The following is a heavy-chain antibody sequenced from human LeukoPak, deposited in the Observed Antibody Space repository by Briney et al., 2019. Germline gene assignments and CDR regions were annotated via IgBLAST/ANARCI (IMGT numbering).Heavy chain of an antibody. CDR3: AKDKTRAVAGTEHAFDI. Sequence: ETLSLTCTVSGDSISSSSYYWGWIRQPPGKGLEWVANIKQDGSEKYYVDSVKGRFTISRDNAKNSLYLQMNSLRAEDTALYYCAKDKTRAVAGTEHAFDIWGQGTMVTVSS. D-gene: IGHD6-19*01. CDR1: GDSISSSSYY. V-gene: IGHV3-7*03. J-gene: IGHJ3*02. CDR2: IKQDGSEK.